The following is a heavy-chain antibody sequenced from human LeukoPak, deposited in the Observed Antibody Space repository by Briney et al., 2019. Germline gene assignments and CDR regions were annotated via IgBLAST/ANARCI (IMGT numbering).Heavy chain of an antibody. J-gene: IGHJ5*02. CDR1: GGSITSYY. CDR3: AGEMGNRFDP. V-gene: IGHV4-59*01. CDR2: VYYSGST. D-gene: IGHD3-16*01. Sequence: PSETLSLTCTVSGGSITSYYWSWIRQPPGKGLEWIGYVYYSGSTNYNPSLKSRVNISIDTSNNQFSLKLSSVAAADTAVYYCAGEMGNRFDPWGQGTLVIVSS.